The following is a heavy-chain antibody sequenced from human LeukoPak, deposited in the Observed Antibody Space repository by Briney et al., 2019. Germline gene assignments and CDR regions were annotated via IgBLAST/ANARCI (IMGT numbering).Heavy chain of an antibody. CDR2: ISSSSSYI. D-gene: IGHD3-9*01. V-gene: IGHV3-21*01. J-gene: IGHJ4*02. CDR1: GFTFSSYS. Sequence: TGGSLRLSCAASGFTFSSYSMNWVRQAPGKGLEWVSSISSSSSYIYYADSVKGRFTISRDNAKNSLYLQMNSLRAEDTAVYYCARGYYDILTGYPLEMPDFDYWGQGTLVTVSS. CDR3: ARGYYDILTGYPLEMPDFDY.